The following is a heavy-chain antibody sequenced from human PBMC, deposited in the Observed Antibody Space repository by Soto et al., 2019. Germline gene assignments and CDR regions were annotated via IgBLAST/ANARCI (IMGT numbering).Heavy chain of an antibody. CDR1: GGSINTFY. Sequence: AETLSLTCTVSGGSINTFYWSWVRQPAGKGLEWIGRIFSSGSTSFNPSLESRVAMSVDTSKNHFSLNLSSVTAADMAVYYCAREGSYSAYNFAHGIQLWSFDFWGQGALVTVSS. D-gene: IGHD5-12*01. J-gene: IGHJ4*02. CDR2: IFSSGST. CDR3: AREGSYSAYNFAHGIQLWSFDF. V-gene: IGHV4-4*07.